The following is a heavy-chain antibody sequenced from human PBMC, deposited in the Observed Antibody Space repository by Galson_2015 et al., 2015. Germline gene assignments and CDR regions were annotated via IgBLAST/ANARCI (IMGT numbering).Heavy chain of an antibody. CDR1: GFTLSSYS. V-gene: IGHV3-21*01. CDR2: TSSSSSYI. D-gene: IGHD3-10*01. J-gene: IGHJ4*02. CDR3: ARMVRGVPLYYFDY. Sequence: SLRLSCAASGFTLSSYSMNWVRQAPGKGLEWVSSTSSSSSYIYYADSVKGRFTISRDNAKNSLYLQMNSLRAEDTAVYYCARMVRGVPLYYFDYWGQGTLVTVSS.